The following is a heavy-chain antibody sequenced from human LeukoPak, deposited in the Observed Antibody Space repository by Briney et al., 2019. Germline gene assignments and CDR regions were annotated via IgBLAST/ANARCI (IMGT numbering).Heavy chain of an antibody. D-gene: IGHD6-19*01. V-gene: IGHV3-66*01. Sequence: GGSLRLSCAASGFAVGNNHMNWVRQAPGKGLEWVSLIYSGGNTQYADSVKGRFIIFRDSSKNTLYLQMNSLRVEDTAVYYCATRAVAAPYWGQGTLVTVSS. CDR3: ATRAVAAPY. J-gene: IGHJ4*02. CDR2: IYSGGNT. CDR1: GFAVGNNH.